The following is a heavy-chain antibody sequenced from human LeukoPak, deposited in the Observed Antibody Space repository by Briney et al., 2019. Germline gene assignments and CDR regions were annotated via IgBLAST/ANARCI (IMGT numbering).Heavy chain of an antibody. Sequence: SETLSLTCTVSGGSISSYYWSWIRQPPGKGLEWIGYIYYSGSTNYNPSLKSRVTISVDTSKNQFSLKLSSVTAADTAVYYCARGGVSSSWYGVYGDFDYWGQGTLVTVSS. CDR1: GGSISSYY. CDR3: ARGGVSSSWYGVYGDFDY. CDR2: IYYSGST. V-gene: IGHV4-59*01. J-gene: IGHJ4*02. D-gene: IGHD6-13*01.